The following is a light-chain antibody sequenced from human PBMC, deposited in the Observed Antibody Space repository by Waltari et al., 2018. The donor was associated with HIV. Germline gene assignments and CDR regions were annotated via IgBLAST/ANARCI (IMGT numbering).Light chain of an antibody. J-gene: IGLJ1*01. CDR3: SSYASHNTYV. V-gene: IGLV2-14*03. CDR1: TNDVGLYTY. Sequence: QSALTQPASVSGSPGQSITISCTGTTNDVGLYTYVSWHQQHPGKVPKLIIYEVRSRPSGISDRFSGSKSGNTASLTISGLQAEDEADYYCSSYASHNTYVFGTGTKVTVL. CDR2: EVR.